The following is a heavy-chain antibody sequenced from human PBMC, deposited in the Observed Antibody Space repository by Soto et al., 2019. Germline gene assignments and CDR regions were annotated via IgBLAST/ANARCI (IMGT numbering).Heavy chain of an antibody. J-gene: IGHJ3*02. CDR3: AHILSGYNAFDI. Sequence: QITLKESGPTLVKPTQTLTLTCTFSGFSLSTSGVGVGWIRQPPGKALEWLALIYWDDDKRYSPSLKSRLTITKDTSKNQVVLTMTTMDPVDTATYSCAHILSGYNAFDIWGQGTMVTVSS. D-gene: IGHD3-10*01. CDR1: GFSLSTSGVG. CDR2: IYWDDDK. V-gene: IGHV2-5*02.